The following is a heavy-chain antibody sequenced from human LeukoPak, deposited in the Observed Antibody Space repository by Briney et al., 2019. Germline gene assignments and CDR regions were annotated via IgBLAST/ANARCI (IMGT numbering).Heavy chain of an antibody. J-gene: IGHJ4*02. CDR3: ARAYSSSGPLHY. V-gene: IGHV4-34*01. D-gene: IGHD6-6*01. CDR1: GGSFSCYY. Sequence: PSETLSLTCAVYGGSFSCYYWSCIRQPPGKGLEWIGEINHSESTHYNPSLKSRVTISIDTSKNQLSLKLSSVTAADTAMYYCARAYSSSGPLHYWGQGALVAVSS. CDR2: INHSEST.